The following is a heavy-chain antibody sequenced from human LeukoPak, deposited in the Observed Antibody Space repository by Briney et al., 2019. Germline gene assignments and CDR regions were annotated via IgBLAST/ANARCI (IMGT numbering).Heavy chain of an antibody. CDR1: GGSVSSTNW. D-gene: IGHD6-25*01. Sequence: SETLSLTCGVSGGSVSSTNWWIWIRQPPGKGLEWIGEVHLDGRTNFNPSLKSRLTMSVDLSENHVSLKLTSVTAADTAVYYCAREGGFYRPLDYSGQGTLVTVSS. V-gene: IGHV4-4*02. CDR3: AREGGFYRPLDY. CDR2: VHLDGRT. J-gene: IGHJ4*02.